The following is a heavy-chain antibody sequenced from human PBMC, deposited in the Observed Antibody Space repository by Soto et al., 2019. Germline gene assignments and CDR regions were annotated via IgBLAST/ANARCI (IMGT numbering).Heavy chain of an antibody. D-gene: IGHD6-13*01. V-gene: IGHV4-39*01. CDR1: GGSISSSSYY. CDR3: ARLVRGISSWYTRGYWFDP. Sequence: SETLSLTCTVSGGSISSSSYYWGWIRQPPGKGLEWIGSIYYSGSTYYNPSLKSRVTISVDTSKNQFSLKLSSVTAADTAVYYCARLVRGISSWYTRGYWFDPWGQGTLVTVSS. J-gene: IGHJ5*02. CDR2: IYYSGST.